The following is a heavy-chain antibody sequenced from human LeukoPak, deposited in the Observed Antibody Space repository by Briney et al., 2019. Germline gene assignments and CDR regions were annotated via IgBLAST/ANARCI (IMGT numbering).Heavy chain of an antibody. CDR1: DGSFSGYY. CDR2: INHSGST. D-gene: IGHD3-9*01. Sequence: PSETLSLTCAVYDGSFSGYYWSWIRQPPGKGLEWIGEINHSGSTNYNPSLKSRVTISVDTSKNQFSLNLSSVTAADTAVYYCARDGGQENDDILTGFSYYYSMDVWGKGTTATVSS. J-gene: IGHJ6*03. V-gene: IGHV4-34*01. CDR3: ARDGGQENDDILTGFSYYYSMDV.